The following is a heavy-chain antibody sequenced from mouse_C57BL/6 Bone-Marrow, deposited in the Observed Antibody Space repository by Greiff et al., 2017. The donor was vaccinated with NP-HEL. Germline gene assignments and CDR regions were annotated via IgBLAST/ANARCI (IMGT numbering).Heavy chain of an antibody. D-gene: IGHD4-1*01. CDR2: ISSGGSYT. CDR3: ARPRLGLSYYFDY. V-gene: IGHV5-6*01. CDR1: GFTFSSYG. Sequence: EVKLMESGGDLVKPGGSLKLSCAASGFTFSSYGMSWVRQTPDKRLEWVATISSGGSYTYYPDSVKGRFTISRDNAKNTLYLQMSSLKSEDTAMYYCARPRLGLSYYFDYWGQGTTLTVSS. J-gene: IGHJ2*01.